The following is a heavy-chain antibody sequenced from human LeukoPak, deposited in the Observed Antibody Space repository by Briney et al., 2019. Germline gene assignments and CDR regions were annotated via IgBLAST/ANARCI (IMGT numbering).Heavy chain of an antibody. D-gene: IGHD3-3*01. CDR2: ISGSGGST. Sequence: GRSLRLSCAASGFTFSSYAMSWVRQAPGKGLEWVSAISGSGGSTYYADSVKGRLTISRDNSKNTLYLQMNSLRAEDTVVYYCAKDPKPLRFIVYWGQGTLVTVSS. J-gene: IGHJ4*02. CDR3: AKDPKPLRFIVY. CDR1: GFTFSSYA. V-gene: IGHV3-23*01.